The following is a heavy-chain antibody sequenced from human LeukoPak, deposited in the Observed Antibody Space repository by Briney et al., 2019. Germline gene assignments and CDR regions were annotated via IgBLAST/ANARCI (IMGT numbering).Heavy chain of an antibody. CDR3: AKTISSGWCWYYYYYYGMDV. CDR1: GFTFSSYA. V-gene: IGHV3-23*01. D-gene: IGHD6-19*01. CDR2: ISGSGGST. Sequence: PGGSLRLSCAASGFTFSSYAMSWVRQAPGKGLEWVSAISGSGGSTYYADSVKGRFTISRDNSKNTLYLQMNSLRAEDTAVYYCAKTISSGWCWYYYYYYGMDVWGQGTTVTVSS. J-gene: IGHJ6*02.